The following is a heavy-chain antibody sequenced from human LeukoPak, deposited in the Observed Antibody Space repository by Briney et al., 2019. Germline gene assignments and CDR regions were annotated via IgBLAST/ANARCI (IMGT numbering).Heavy chain of an antibody. J-gene: IGHJ4*02. CDR2: INPNSGGT. Sequence: ASVTVSCKASGYTFTGYYMHWARQAPGQGLEWMGWINPNSGGTNYAQKFQGWVTMTRDTSISTAYMELSRLRSDDTAVYYCARDGISRSLDYWGQGTLVTVSS. CDR3: ARDGISRSLDY. D-gene: IGHD2-15*01. CDR1: GYTFTGYY. V-gene: IGHV1-2*04.